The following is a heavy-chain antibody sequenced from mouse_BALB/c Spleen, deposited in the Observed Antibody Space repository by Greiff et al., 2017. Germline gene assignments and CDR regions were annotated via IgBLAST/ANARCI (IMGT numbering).Heavy chain of an antibody. V-gene: IGHV5-6*01. D-gene: IGHD1-1*01. J-gene: IGHJ2*01. CDR1: GFTFSSYG. CDR3: ARLDYYGSSVYYFDY. Sequence: EVHLVESGGDLVKPGGSLKLSCAASGFTFSSYGMSWVRQTPDKRLEWVATISSGGSYTYYPDSVKGRFTISRDNAKNTLYLQMSSLKSEDTAMYYCARLDYYGSSVYYFDYWGQGTTLTVSS. CDR2: ISSGGSYT.